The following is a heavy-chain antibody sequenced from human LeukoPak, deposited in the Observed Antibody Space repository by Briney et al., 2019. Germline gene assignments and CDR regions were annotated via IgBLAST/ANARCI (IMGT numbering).Heavy chain of an antibody. CDR3: ARTSSSGLVGGYYFDY. CDR1: GGSISSYY. V-gene: IGHV4-4*07. J-gene: IGHJ4*02. Sequence: SETLSLTCTVSGGSISSYYWSWIRQPAGKGLEWIGRIYRSGSTNYNPSLKSRVTISVDTSKDQFSLKLSSVTAADTAVYYCARTSSSGLVGGYYFDYWGQGTLVTVSS. CDR2: IYRSGST. D-gene: IGHD6-19*01.